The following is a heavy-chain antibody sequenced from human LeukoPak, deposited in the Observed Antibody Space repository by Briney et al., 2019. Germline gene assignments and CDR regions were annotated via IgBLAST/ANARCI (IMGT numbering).Heavy chain of an antibody. Sequence: GGSLRLSCAASGFTFSSYWMSWVRQAPGKGLEWVANIKQDRSEKYYVDSVKGRFTISRDNAKNSLYLQMNSLRAEDTAVYYCARYGSGSFYYYYGMDVWGQGTTVTVSS. CDR1: GFTFSSYW. CDR3: ARYGSGSFYYYYGMDV. J-gene: IGHJ6*02. CDR2: IKQDRSEK. D-gene: IGHD3-10*01. V-gene: IGHV3-7*01.